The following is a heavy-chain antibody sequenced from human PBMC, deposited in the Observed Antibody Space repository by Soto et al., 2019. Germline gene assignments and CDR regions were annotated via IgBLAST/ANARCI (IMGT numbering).Heavy chain of an antibody. J-gene: IGHJ4*02. V-gene: IGHV4-34*01. CDR2: INHTGST. CDR1: GGSFSGYY. Sequence: LSLTCGVYGGSFSGYYWTWIRQPPGKGLEWIGEINHTGSTNYNPSLKSRVTMSVDTSKNQFSLKLTSVTAADTAVYYCARGPSGYPPDYWGQGTLVTVSS. CDR3: ARGPSGYPPDY. D-gene: IGHD3-22*01.